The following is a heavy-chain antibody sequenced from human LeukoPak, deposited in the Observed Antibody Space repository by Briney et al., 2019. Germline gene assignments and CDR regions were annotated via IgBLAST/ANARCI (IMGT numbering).Heavy chain of an antibody. D-gene: IGHD5-18*01. CDR3: AQIYTYGSSQFDY. CDR2: ISSSGSTI. J-gene: IGHJ4*02. V-gene: IGHV3-48*03. CDR1: GFTFSNYE. Sequence: GGSLRLSCAASGFTFSNYEMNWVRQAPGKGREWVSYISSSGSTIYYADSVTGRFTISRDNAKNSLYLQMNSLRAEDTAVYYCAQIYTYGSSQFDYWGQGTLVTVSS.